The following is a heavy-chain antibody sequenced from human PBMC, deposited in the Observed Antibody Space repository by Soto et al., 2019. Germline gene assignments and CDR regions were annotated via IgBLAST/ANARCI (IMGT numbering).Heavy chain of an antibody. D-gene: IGHD3-9*01. CDR3: ARASYDILTGYPNWFDP. CDR1: GGSFSGYY. V-gene: IGHV4-34*01. Sequence: SETLSLTCAVYGGSFSGYYWSWIRQPPGKGLEWIGEINHSGSTNYNPSLKSRVTISVDTSKNQFSLKLSSVTAADTAVYYCARASYDILTGYPNWFDPWCQGTLVT. J-gene: IGHJ5*02. CDR2: INHSGST.